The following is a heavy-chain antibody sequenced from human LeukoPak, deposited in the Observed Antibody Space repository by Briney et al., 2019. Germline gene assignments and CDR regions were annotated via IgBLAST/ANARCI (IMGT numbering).Heavy chain of an antibody. D-gene: IGHD3-22*01. CDR3: ARYYYDSSGYPKNWFDP. CDR1: GYIFTSYW. CDR2: IYPGDSDT. V-gene: IGHV5-51*01. J-gene: IGHJ5*02. Sequence: GESLKISCKGSGYIFTSYWIGWVRQMPGKGLEWMGIIYPGDSDTRYSPSFQGQVTISADKSISTAYLQWSSLKASDTAMYYCARYYYDSSGYPKNWFDPWGQGTLVTVSS.